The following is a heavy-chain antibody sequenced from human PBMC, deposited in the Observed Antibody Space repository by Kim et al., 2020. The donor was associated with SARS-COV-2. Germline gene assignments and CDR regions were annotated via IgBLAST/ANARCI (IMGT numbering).Heavy chain of an antibody. D-gene: IGHD6-13*01. V-gene: IGHV3-11*01. Sequence: DTVKGPFHISRDNDKNSLYLQMNRLRAEDTALYYCARVGSTVAAGTIDYWGQGTLVTVSS. J-gene: IGHJ4*02. CDR3: ARVGSTVAAGTIDY.